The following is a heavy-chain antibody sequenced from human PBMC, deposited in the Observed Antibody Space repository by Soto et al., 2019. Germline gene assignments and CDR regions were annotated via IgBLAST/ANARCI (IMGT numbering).Heavy chain of an antibody. CDR3: VRSGDNYNILDY. CDR1: GFTFSDHY. CDR2: SSNSGSFT. Sequence: PGGSLRLSCAASGFTFSDHYMSWIRQSPGKGLEWIGYSSNSGSFTRYADSVKGRFSISRDNAKNSLYLQINSLTGEDTAIYYCVRSGDNYNILDYWGQGTPVTVSS. J-gene: IGHJ4*02. V-gene: IGHV3-11*03. D-gene: IGHD3-9*01.